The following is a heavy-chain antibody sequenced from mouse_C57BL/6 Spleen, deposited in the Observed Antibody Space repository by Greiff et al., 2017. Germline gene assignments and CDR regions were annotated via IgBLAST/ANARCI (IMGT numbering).Heavy chain of an antibody. V-gene: IGHV1-15*01. CDR1: GYTFTDYE. D-gene: IGHD1-1*01. CDR2: IDPETGGT. Sequence: QVHVKQSGAELVRPGASVTLSCKASGYTFTDYEMHWVKQTPVHGLEWIGAIDPETGGTAYNQKFKGKAILTADKSSSTAYMELRSLTSEDSAVYYCTRSDFITTVVAPFAYWGQGTLVTVSA. CDR3: TRSDFITTVVAPFAY. J-gene: IGHJ3*01.